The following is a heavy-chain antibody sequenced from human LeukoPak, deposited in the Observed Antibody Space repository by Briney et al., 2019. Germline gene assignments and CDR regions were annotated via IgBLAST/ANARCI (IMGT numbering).Heavy chain of an antibody. D-gene: IGHD3-10*01. Sequence: GGSLRLSCAASGFTFSSYSMNWVRQAPGKGLEWVSYISSSGSTIYYADSVKGRFTISRDNAKNSLYLQMNSLRAEDTAVYYCARKGLLWFGELSFPYYFDYWGQGTLVTVSS. V-gene: IGHV3-48*04. CDR2: ISSSGSTI. J-gene: IGHJ4*02. CDR3: ARKGLLWFGELSFPYYFDY. CDR1: GFTFSSYS.